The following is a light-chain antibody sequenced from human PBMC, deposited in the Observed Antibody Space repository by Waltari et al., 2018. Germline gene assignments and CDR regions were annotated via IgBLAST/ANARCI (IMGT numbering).Light chain of an antibody. V-gene: IGLV2-8*01. Sequence: QSALTQPPSASGSPGQSVTLSCTGTSSDVGGYNYVPWYQHHPGNAPKLMIYEVSKRPSGVPDRFSGSKSGNTASLTVSGLQAEDEADYYCSSYAGFNNFVVFGGGTSVTVL. CDR2: EVS. CDR3: SSYAGFNNFVV. CDR1: SSDVGGYNY. J-gene: IGLJ2*01.